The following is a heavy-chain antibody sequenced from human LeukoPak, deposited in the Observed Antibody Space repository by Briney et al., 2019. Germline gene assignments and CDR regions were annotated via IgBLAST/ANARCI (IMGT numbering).Heavy chain of an antibody. J-gene: IGHJ4*02. CDR1: GFTFSSYE. CDR2: ISSSGSTI. D-gene: IGHD4-17*01. V-gene: IGHV3-48*03. CDR3: AREATTVTTIEY. Sequence: GGSLRLSCAASGFTFSSYEMNWVRQAPGKGLEWVSYISSSGSTIYYADSVKGRFTISRDNAKNSLYLQMNSLRAEDTAVYYCAREATTVTTIEYWGQGTLVTVSS.